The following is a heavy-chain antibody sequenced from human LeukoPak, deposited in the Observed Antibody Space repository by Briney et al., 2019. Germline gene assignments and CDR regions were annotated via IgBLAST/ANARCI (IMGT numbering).Heavy chain of an antibody. CDR3: AKDSRSAAAMFQH. V-gene: IGHV3-30*02. J-gene: IGHJ1*01. Sequence: GGSLRLSCAASGFSFSTYGMNWVRQAPGKGLEWVAFIRNDESNKNYADSVKGRFTISRDNSKNTLYLQMNSLRVEDTAEYYCAKDSRSAAAMFQHWGQGTLVTVSS. CDR1: GFSFSTYG. D-gene: IGHD6-13*01. CDR2: IRNDESNK.